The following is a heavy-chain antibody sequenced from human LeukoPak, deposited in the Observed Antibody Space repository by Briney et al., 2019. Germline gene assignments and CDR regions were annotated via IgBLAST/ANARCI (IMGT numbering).Heavy chain of an antibody. CDR2: TYYRSKWYN. V-gene: IGHV6-1*01. D-gene: IGHD6-19*01. J-gene: IGHJ4*02. Sequence: SQTLSLTFAISGDSVSSNSAAWTWIRQSPSRGLEWLGRTYYRSKWYNDYAVSVKSRITINADTSKNQFSLQLNSVTPEDTAMYYCARGRSSGWYFDYWGQGTLVTVSS. CDR3: ARGRSSGWYFDY. CDR1: GDSVSSNSAA.